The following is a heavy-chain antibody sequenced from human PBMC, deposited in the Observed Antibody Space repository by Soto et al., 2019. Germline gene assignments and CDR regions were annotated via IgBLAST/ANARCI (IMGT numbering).Heavy chain of an antibody. J-gene: IGHJ3*02. Sequence: EVLLVESGGGLVQPGGSLRLSCAASGFTFSRYWMSGVRQAPGKGLEWVVNIKQDGSEKNYVESVKGRFTMSRDNTKNTMYMQMNGLGAEDTAVYYCVRCDARRHNDFWSGHYTTDAFDIWGQGRMVTVSS. V-gene: IGHV3-7*01. CDR1: GFTFSRYW. D-gene: IGHD3-3*01. CDR3: VRCDARRHNDFWSGHYTTDAFDI. CDR2: IKQDGSEK.